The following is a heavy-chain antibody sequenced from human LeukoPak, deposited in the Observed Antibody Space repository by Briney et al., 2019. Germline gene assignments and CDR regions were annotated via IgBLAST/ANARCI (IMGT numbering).Heavy chain of an antibody. CDR1: GFTFSSYA. CDR2: ISGSVGST. Sequence: GGSLRLSCAASGFTFSSYAMSWVRQAPGKGLEWVSAISGSVGSTYYADSVKGRFTISRDNSKNTLYLQMNSLRAEDTAVYYCAKVLTVTPSYYFDYWGQGTLVTVSS. CDR3: AKVLTVTPSYYFDY. J-gene: IGHJ4*02. V-gene: IGHV3-23*01. D-gene: IGHD4-17*01.